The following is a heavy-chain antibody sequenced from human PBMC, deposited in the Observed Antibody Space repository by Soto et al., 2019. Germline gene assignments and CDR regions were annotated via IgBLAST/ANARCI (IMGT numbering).Heavy chain of an antibody. CDR1: GGTFSSYV. Sequence: QVQLVQSGAEVKKPGSSVKVSCKASGGTFSSYVISWVRQAPGQGLKWMRGVIPIFGTANYAQKFQGRVTITADESPSTAYMELSSLRSEDTAVYYCARGDDCSGGICYPGPYNWFDPWGQGTLVTVSS. CDR2: VIPIFGTA. V-gene: IGHV1-69*12. D-gene: IGHD2-15*01. J-gene: IGHJ5*02. CDR3: ARGDDCSGGICYPGPYNWFDP.